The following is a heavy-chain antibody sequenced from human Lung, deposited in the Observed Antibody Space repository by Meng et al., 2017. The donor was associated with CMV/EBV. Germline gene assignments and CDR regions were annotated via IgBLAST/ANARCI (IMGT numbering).Heavy chain of an antibody. CDR1: GGTFSSYA. D-gene: IGHD5-18*01. V-gene: IGHV1-69*05. J-gene: IGHJ4*02. CDR3: ARDPPRGYSYGCDDY. CDR2: IIPIFGTA. Sequence: SXXVSXQASGGTFSSYAISWVRQAPGQGLEWMGGIIPIFGTANYAQKFQGRVTITTDESTSTAYMELSSLRSEDTAVYYCARDPPRGYSYGCDDYWGQGNXVTVSS.